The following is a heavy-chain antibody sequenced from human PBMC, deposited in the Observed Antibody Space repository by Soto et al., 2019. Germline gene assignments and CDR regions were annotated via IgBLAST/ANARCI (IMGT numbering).Heavy chain of an antibody. V-gene: IGHV3-30*04. CDR2: ISDDGTKK. Sequence: QVQLVESGGGGVQPGRSRRLSCAASGFTFSNYAMHWVRQAPGKGLEWVAIISDDGTKKYYADSVKGRFTISRDNSKNTLYLQLNSLRTEDTAVYFCAPHDFDYWGQGTLVTVSS. J-gene: IGHJ4*02. CDR3: APHDFDY. CDR1: GFTFSNYA.